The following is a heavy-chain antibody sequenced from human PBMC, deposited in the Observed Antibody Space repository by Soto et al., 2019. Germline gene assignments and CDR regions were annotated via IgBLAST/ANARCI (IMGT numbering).Heavy chain of an antibody. D-gene: IGHD3-10*01. J-gene: IGHJ4*02. Sequence: GGSLRLSCAASGFTFSSYAMSWVRQAPGKGLEWVSAISGSGGSTYYADSVKGRFTISRDNPKNTLYLQMNSLRAEDTAVYYCAKEHYYGSGSYGDYWGQGTLVTISS. CDR1: GFTFSSYA. V-gene: IGHV3-23*01. CDR3: AKEHYYGSGSYGDY. CDR2: ISGSGGST.